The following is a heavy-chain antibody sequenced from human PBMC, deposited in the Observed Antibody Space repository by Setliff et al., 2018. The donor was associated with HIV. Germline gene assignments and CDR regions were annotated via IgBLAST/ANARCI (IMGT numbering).Heavy chain of an antibody. CDR1: GASVTSSSYY. V-gene: IGHV4-39*01. J-gene: IGHJ4*02. CDR3: ATHYGSGSYYNY. CDR2: IYYGGNT. D-gene: IGHD3-10*01. Sequence: PSETLSLTCSVSGASVTSSSYYWGWIRQPPGKGLEWIGSIYYGGNTYSNPSLRSRLSISLDTSKNQFPLELYSVTAADTAVYYCATHYGSGSYYNYWGQGMLVTVSS.